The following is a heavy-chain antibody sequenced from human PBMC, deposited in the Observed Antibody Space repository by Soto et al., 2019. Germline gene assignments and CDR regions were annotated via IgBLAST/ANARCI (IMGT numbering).Heavy chain of an antibody. V-gene: IGHV1-46*03. J-gene: IGHJ4*02. CDR2: INPSGGST. CDR1: GYTFTSYY. Sequence: APVKVSCKASGYTFTSYYMHWVRQAPGQGLEWMGIINPSGGSTSYAQKFQGRVTMTRDTSTSTVYMELSSLRSEDTAVYYCARSGYDILTVYYIVPFDYWGQGTLVTVSS. D-gene: IGHD3-9*01. CDR3: ARSGYDILTVYYIVPFDY.